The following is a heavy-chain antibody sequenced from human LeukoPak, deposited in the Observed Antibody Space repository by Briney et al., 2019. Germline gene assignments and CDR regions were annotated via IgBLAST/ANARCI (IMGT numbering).Heavy chain of an antibody. CDR2: INAGNGIT. Sequence: ASVKVSCKASGYTFTSYAMHWVRQAPGQRLEWMGWINAGNGITKYSQKFQGRVTITRDTSASTAYMELSSLRSEDTAVYYCAAAAGTTVGGLFDYWGQGTLVTVSS. CDR1: GYTFTSYA. V-gene: IGHV1-3*01. CDR3: AAAAGTTVGGLFDY. D-gene: IGHD6-13*01. J-gene: IGHJ4*02.